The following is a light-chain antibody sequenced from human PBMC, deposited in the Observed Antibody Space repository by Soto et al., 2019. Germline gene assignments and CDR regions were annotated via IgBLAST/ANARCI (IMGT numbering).Light chain of an antibody. CDR3: GTWDTSLGGGL. CDR1: SSNIGNKY. CDR2: ENN. V-gene: IGLV1-51*02. J-gene: IGLJ3*02. Sequence: QSVLTQPPSVSAALGQKVTISCYGSSSNIGNKYVSWYQQLPGTAPKLLIFENNKRPSGIPDRFSGSKSGTSATLDITGLQTGDEADYYCGTWDTSLGGGLFGGGTKLTVL.